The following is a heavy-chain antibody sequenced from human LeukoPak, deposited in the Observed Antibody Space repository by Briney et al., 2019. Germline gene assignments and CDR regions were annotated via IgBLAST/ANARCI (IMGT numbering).Heavy chain of an antibody. CDR2: VTSSSSTV. CDR1: GFTISSNS. CDR3: ARDAGFGGNSDYYYMDV. Sequence: GGSLRLSCAASGFTISSNSMNWVRLGQGEGLGPVSYVTSSSSTVYYADSVKGRFSISKDYAKNSLYLQMNSLRADDTAVYFCARDAGFGGNSDYYYMDVWGKGTTVTVSS. D-gene: IGHD4-23*01. J-gene: IGHJ6*03. V-gene: IGHV3-48*01.